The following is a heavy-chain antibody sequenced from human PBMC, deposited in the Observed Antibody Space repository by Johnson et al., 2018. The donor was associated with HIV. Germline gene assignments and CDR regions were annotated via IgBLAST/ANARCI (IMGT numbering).Heavy chain of an antibody. J-gene: IGHJ4*03. CDR2: ISYDGHIK. CDR1: GFTFKNYA. Sequence: VPLVESGGGLVQPGGSLRLSCAASGFTFKNYAMHWVRQAPGERLEWVAVISYDGHIKYYADSVKGRFTISRDNSRNTLYLQMNSLRPEDTAVYYCASGDDDGFWGRGTLVTVSS. D-gene: IGHD5-12*01. CDR3: ASGDDDGF. V-gene: IGHV3-30*04.